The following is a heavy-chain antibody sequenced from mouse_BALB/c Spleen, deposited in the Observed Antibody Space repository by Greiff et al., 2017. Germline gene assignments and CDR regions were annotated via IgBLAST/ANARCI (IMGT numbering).Heavy chain of an antibody. D-gene: IGHD4-1*01. Sequence: EVMLVESGGGLVQPGGSLKLSCAASGFTFSSYGMSWVRQTPDKRLELVATINSNGGSTYYPDSVKGRFTISRDNAKNTLYLQMSSLKSEDTAMYYCARHGTGTEAMDYWGQGTSVTVSS. CDR2: INSNGGST. CDR1: GFTFSSYG. CDR3: ARHGTGTEAMDY. V-gene: IGHV5-6-3*01. J-gene: IGHJ4*01.